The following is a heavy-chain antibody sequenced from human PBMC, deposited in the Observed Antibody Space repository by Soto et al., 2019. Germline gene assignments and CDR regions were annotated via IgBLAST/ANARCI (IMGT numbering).Heavy chain of an antibody. Sequence: QVQLVESGGGVVQPGRSLRLSCAASGFTFSSYGMHWVRQAPGKGLEWVAVIWYDGSNKYYADSVKGRFTISRDNSKNTLYMQMSSLRAEDAAVYYCANFVPHDVWGQGTTVAVSS. CDR1: GFTFSSYG. CDR3: ANFVPHDV. CDR2: IWYDGSNK. V-gene: IGHV3-33*06. J-gene: IGHJ6*02.